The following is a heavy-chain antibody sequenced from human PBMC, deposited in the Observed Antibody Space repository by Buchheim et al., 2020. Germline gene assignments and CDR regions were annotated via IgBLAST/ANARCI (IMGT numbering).Heavy chain of an antibody. V-gene: IGHV4-31*03. CDR1: GGSISSGGYY. J-gene: IGHJ5*02. D-gene: IGHD3-9*01. CDR3: ARAPSGTTYYDILTGYYTFGWFDP. Sequence: QVQLQESGPGLVKPSQTLSLTCTVSGGSISSGGYYWSWIRQHPGKGLEWIGYIYYSGSTYYNPSLKSRVTISVDTSKNQFSLKLSSVTAADTAVYYCARAPSGTTYYDILTGYYTFGWFDPWGQGTL. CDR2: IYYSGST.